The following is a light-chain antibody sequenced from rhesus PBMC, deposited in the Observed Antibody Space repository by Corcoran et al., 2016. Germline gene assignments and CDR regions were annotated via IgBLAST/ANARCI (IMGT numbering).Light chain of an antibody. CDR2: EVS. J-gene: IGLJ1*01. V-gene: IGLV2-32*02. Sequence: QAALTQPRSVSGSPGQSVTISCTGTSSDIGGYNYVSWYQQHPGTAPKLMIYEVSKRPSGVADRFSGTKSGNTASLTISGLQAEDEADYYFSSYAVSNTYIFGAGTRLTVL. CDR1: SSDIGGYNY. CDR3: SSYAVSNTYI.